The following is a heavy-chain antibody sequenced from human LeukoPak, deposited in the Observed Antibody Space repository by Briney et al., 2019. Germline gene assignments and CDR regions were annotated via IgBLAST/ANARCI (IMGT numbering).Heavy chain of an antibody. CDR2: IYYSGSA. CDR1: GDSMSSSSYY. J-gene: IGHJ4*02. D-gene: IGHD2-8*01. Sequence: PSETLSLTCTVSGDSMSSSSYYWGWIRQPPGKGLEWIGNIYYSGSAHYNPSLKSRVTISVDMSKNQFSLRLSSVTTADTAEFYCARLNAVMDYFDYWGQGTLVTVSS. V-gene: IGHV4-39*01. CDR3: ARLNAVMDYFDY.